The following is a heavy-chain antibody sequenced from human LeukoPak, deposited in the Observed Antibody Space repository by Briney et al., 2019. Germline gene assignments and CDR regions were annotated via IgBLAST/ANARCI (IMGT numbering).Heavy chain of an antibody. CDR3: ARDEGDY. CDR2: ISPSGDYT. V-gene: IGHV1-46*04. CDR1: GYTFSSYY. Sequence: ASVKVSCKASGYTFSSYYMHWVRQAPGQGLEWMGIISPSGDYTRYAQKLQGRVSMTLDTSTSTVYMELNSLESEDTAMYYCARDEGDYWGQGTLVTVSS. J-gene: IGHJ4*02.